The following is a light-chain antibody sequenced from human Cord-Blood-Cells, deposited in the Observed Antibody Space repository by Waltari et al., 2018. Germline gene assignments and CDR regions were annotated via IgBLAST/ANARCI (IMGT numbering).Light chain of an antibody. J-gene: IGLJ3*02. CDR1: SSDVGGYNY. CDR3: SSYAGSNNFWV. V-gene: IGLV2-8*01. Sequence: QSALTQPPSASGSPGQSVTISCTGTSSDVGGYNYVSWYQQHPGKAPKLMIYEVSKRPSGVPDRFSGSKSGTPASLTVSGLQAEDEADYYCSSYAGSNNFWVFGGGTKLTVL. CDR2: EVS.